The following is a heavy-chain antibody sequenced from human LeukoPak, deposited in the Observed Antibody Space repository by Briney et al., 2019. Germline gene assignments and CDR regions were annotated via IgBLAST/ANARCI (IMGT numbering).Heavy chain of an antibody. V-gene: IGHV4-59*01. J-gene: IGHJ5*02. CDR3: ARYRGNSNGGFDP. Sequence: SETLSLTCTVSGGSISSYYWSWIRQPPGKGLEWIGNIYKSGGTNYNPSLQSRVTTSVDTSKNQFSLKLTSVTAADTAVYYCARYRGNSNGGFDPWGQGTLVTVSS. CDR1: GGSISSYY. CDR2: IYKSGGT. D-gene: IGHD4-23*01.